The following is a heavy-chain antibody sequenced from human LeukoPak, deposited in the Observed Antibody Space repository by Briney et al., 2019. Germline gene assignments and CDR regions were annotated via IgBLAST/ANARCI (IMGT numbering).Heavy chain of an antibody. D-gene: IGHD3-22*01. CDR3: ARGLDYYDSSGYSY. CDR2: IYHSEST. J-gene: IGHJ4*02. V-gene: IGHV4-30-2*01. Sequence: PSETLSLTCTVSGGSISSGGFYWSWIRQPPGKGLEWIGYIYHSESTYYNPSLKSRVTISFDRSKNQFSLNLSSVTAADTAVYYCARGLDYYDSSGYSYWGQGTLVTVSS. CDR1: GGSISSGGFY.